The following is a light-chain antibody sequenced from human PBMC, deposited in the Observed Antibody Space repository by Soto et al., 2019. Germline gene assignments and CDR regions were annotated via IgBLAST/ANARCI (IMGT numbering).Light chain of an antibody. J-gene: IGKJ1*01. Sequence: LTQSPGTLSLSPGERATLSCRASQSVSSSYLAWYQQKPGQAPRLLIYGASSRANGIPDRFSGSGSGTDFTLTISRLEPEDFALYYCQQYGSSLTWTFGQGTKVDIK. CDR2: GAS. CDR3: QQYGSSLTWT. V-gene: IGKV3-20*01. CDR1: QSVSSSY.